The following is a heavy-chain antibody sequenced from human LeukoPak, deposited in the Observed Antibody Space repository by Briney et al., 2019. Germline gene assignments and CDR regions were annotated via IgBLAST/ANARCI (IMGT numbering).Heavy chain of an antibody. J-gene: IGHJ4*02. CDR3: ARLPFCGTTSSPFDY. D-gene: IGHD2-2*01. CDR2: IHHGGST. V-gene: IGHV4-39*01. Sequence: SETLSLTCTVSGGSISSSSYNWAWILQPPGKGLEWIGAIHHGGSTYYNPSLKSRVTISVDTSKNKFSLKLSSVTAADTAFYYCARLPFCGTTSSPFDYWGQGTLVTVSS. CDR1: GGSISSSSYN.